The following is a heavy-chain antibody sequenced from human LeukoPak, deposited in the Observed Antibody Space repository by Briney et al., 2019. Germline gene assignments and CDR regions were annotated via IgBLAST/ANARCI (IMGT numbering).Heavy chain of an antibody. Sequence: SGPTLVKPTQTLTLTCTFSGFSLSTSGVGVGWIRQPPGKALEWLALIYWDDDKRYSPSLKSRLTITKDTSKNQVVLTMTNMDPVDTATYYCARSPNQYSSSWYCWFDPWGQGTLVTVSS. CDR1: GFSLSTSGVG. V-gene: IGHV2-5*02. J-gene: IGHJ5*02. CDR3: ARSPNQYSSSWYCWFDP. D-gene: IGHD6-13*01. CDR2: IYWDDDK.